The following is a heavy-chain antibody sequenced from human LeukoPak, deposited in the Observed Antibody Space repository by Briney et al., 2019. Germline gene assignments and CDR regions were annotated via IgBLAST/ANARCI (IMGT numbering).Heavy chain of an antibody. CDR3: AKDLGDNWNVVVLGGMDV. CDR2: ISWNSGSI. Sequence: HPGGSLRLSCAASGFTFDDYAMHWVRQAPGKGLEWVSGISWNSGSIGYADSVKGRFTISRDNSKNTLYLQMNSLRAEDTAVYYCAKDLGDNWNVVVLGGMDVWGQGTTVTVSS. V-gene: IGHV3-9*01. D-gene: IGHD1-1*01. J-gene: IGHJ6*02. CDR1: GFTFDDYA.